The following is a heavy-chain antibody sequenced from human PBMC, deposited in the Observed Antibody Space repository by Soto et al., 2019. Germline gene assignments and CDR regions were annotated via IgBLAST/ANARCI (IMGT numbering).Heavy chain of an antibody. Sequence: GGPLSLSSAASGFTSSVHHMDWVRQAPGKGLEWVGRARNKAHGYTTAYAASLKGRFTISRDDSKNSLSLQMNSLKTEDTAVYFFARLLGTSFDLWGQGT. CDR2: ARNKAHGYTT. V-gene: IGHV3-72*01. J-gene: IGHJ4*02. CDR3: ARLLGTSFDL. D-gene: IGHD2-8*02. CDR1: GFTSSVHH.